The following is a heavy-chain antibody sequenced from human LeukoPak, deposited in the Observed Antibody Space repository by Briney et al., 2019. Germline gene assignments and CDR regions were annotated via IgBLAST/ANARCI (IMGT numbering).Heavy chain of an antibody. CDR3: ASLPRITMVRGVVYYYYMDV. D-gene: IGHD3-10*01. V-gene: IGHV4-38-2*02. J-gene: IGHJ6*03. Sequence: PSETLSLTCTVSGYSFSSGDYWGWIRPPPGKGLEWIGSIYYSGSTYYNPSLKSRVTISVDTSKNQFSLKLSSVTAADTAVYYCASLPRITMVRGVVYYYYMDVWGKGTTVTISS. CDR2: IYYSGST. CDR1: GYSFSSGDY.